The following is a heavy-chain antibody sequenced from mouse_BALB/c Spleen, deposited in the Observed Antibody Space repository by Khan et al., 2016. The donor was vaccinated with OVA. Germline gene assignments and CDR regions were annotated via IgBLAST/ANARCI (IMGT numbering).Heavy chain of an antibody. CDR1: GFSLTGYG. J-gene: IGHJ4*01. CDR3: AREGLRRRHYAMDY. CDR2: IWGDGST. V-gene: IGHV2-6-7*01. Sequence: VQLVESGPGLVAPSQSLSITCTASGFSLTGYGVNWVRQPPGKGLEWLGAIWGDGSTDYNSALKSRLSICKDNSKSHVFLKMNSLQTDDTARYYGAREGLRRRHYAMDYWGQGTSVTVSS. D-gene: IGHD2-2*01.